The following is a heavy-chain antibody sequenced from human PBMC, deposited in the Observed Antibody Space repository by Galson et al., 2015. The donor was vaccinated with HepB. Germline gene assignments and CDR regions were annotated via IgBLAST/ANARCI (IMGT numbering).Heavy chain of an antibody. CDR2: ISSSSVYI. V-gene: IGHV3-21*01. Sequence: SLRLSCAASGFTFSSYSMNWVRQAPGKGLEWVSSISSSSVYIYYADSVKGRVTISRDNANNALFLQMNKLTIDDTALYYCARRLTSVGKGFDSWGQGTVVTVSS. CDR1: GFTFSSYS. CDR3: ARRLTSVGKGFDS. J-gene: IGHJ4*02. D-gene: IGHD6-13*01.